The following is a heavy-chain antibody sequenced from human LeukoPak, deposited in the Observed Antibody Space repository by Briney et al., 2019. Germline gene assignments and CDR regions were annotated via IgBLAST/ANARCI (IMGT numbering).Heavy chain of an antibody. V-gene: IGHV1-2*02. CDR1: GYTFTGYY. CDR2: INPNSGDT. CDR3: ARDGQWGTDY. Sequence: VASVKVSCKASGYTFTGYYLHWVRQAPGQGLGWMGWINPNSGDTNYAQKFQGRVTMTRDTSISTAYMELSRLRYDDTALYYCARDGQWGTDYWGQGTLVTVSS. J-gene: IGHJ4*02. D-gene: IGHD6-19*01.